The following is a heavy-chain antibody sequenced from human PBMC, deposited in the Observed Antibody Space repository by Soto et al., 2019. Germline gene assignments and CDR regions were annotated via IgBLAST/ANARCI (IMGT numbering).Heavy chain of an antibody. CDR2: MNPNSGNT. D-gene: IGHD2-15*01. Sequence: ASVKVSCKASGYTFTSYDINWVRQATGQGPEWMGWMNPNSGNTGYAQEFQGRVTMTRNTSISTAYMELSSLRSEDTAVYYCASPQYCSGGSCYGLYDYWGQGTLVTVSS. CDR1: GYTFTSYD. CDR3: ASPQYCSGGSCYGLYDY. J-gene: IGHJ4*02. V-gene: IGHV1-8*01.